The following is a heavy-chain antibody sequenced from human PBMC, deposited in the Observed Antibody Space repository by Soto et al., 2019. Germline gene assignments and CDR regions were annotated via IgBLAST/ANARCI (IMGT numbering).Heavy chain of an antibody. D-gene: IGHD6-6*01. CDR2: ISGSDDST. V-gene: IGHV3-23*01. CDR3: AKRSSSSTFDY. CDR1: GLTFSNYA. J-gene: IGHJ4*02. Sequence: EVQLLESGGGLVQPGESLRLSCAASGLTFSNYAMSWVRQAPGKGLEWVSVISGSDDSTYYADSVKGRFTISRDNSKNTLYLQMNSLRAEDTAVYYCAKRSSSSTFDYWGQGTLVTVSS.